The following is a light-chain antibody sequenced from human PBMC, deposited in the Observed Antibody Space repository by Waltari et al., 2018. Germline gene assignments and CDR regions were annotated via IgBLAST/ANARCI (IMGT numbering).Light chain of an antibody. CDR1: QSIGTN. Sequence: EVVMTQSPATLSVSPGQRVTLSCRASQSIGTNLAWYQQKPAQCPRLLIYGASPRATNIPARFSGGGSGTALSLTISSLQSEDFAVYYCQQHDNWPPVTFGQGTRLEIK. J-gene: IGKJ5*01. CDR3: QQHDNWPPVT. V-gene: IGKV3-15*01. CDR2: GAS.